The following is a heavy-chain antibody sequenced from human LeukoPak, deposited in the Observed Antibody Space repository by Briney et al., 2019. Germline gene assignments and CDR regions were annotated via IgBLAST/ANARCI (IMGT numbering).Heavy chain of an antibody. Sequence: PGGSLRLSCVGSKFTVSNNCMSWVRQAPGKGLEWVAMISYNGNSKYYGDSVKGRFTISRDNSKDTLYLEMDSLRTEDTAVYYCAKDWGSSGWYNYFDPWGQGTLVTVSS. CDR3: AKDWGSSGWYNYFDP. J-gene: IGHJ5*02. CDR1: KFTVSNNC. V-gene: IGHV3-30*18. CDR2: ISYNGNSK. D-gene: IGHD6-19*01.